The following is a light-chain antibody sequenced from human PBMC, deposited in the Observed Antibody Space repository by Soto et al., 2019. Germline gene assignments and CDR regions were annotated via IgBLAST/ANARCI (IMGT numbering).Light chain of an antibody. CDR1: SSYVGGYNY. CDR3: SSYTSSSVLV. CDR2: DVS. V-gene: IGLV2-14*01. Sequence: QSVLTQPASVSGSPGQSITISCTGTSSYVGGYNYVSWYQQHPGKAPKLMIYDVSNRPSGVSNRFSGSKSGNTASLTISGLQAEDEADYYCSSYTSSSVLVFGTGTKVTVL. J-gene: IGLJ1*01.